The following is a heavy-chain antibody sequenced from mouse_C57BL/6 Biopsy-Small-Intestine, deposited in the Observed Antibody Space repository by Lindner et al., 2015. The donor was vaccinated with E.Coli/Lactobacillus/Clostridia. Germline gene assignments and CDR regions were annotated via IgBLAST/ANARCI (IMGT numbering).Heavy chain of an antibody. Sequence: VQLQESGAELVKPGASVKISCKVSGYAFSRYWMNWVKQRPGKGLEWIGQIYPGDGDTDYNVKFKGKATLTADKSSSTAYMQLSSLTSEDSAVYFCARSGYGSRYGYLDVWGTGTTVTVSS. CDR2: IYPGDGDT. J-gene: IGHJ1*03. D-gene: IGHD1-1*01. V-gene: IGHV1-80*01. CDR3: ARSGYGSRYGYLDV. CDR1: GYAFSRYW.